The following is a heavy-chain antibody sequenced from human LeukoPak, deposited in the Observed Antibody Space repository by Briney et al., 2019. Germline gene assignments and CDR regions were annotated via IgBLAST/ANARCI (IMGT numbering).Heavy chain of an antibody. J-gene: IGHJ5*02. Sequence: SQTLSLTCAISGDSVSSKSAAWNWIRQSPSRGLEWLGRTYYRSKWYNDYAVSVESRITINPDTSKNQFSLQLNSVTPEDTAVYYCARGSQSPRWFDPWGQGTLVTVSS. V-gene: IGHV6-1*01. CDR3: ARGSQSPRWFDP. CDR1: GDSVSSKSAA. CDR2: TYYRSKWYN.